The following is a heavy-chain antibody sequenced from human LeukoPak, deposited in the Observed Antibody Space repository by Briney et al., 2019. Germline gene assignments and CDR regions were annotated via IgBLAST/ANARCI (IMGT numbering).Heavy chain of an antibody. D-gene: IGHD5-24*01. CDR2: IIPIFGTA. J-gene: IGHJ4*02. CDR1: GGTFSSYA. V-gene: IGHV1-69*05. CDR3: ARASEMATIFDY. Sequence: ASVKVSCKASGGTFSSYAISWVRQAPGQGLEWMGGIIPIFGTANYAQKFQGRVTITTDESTSTAYMELSSLRSEDTAVYYCARASEMATIFDYWGQGTLDTVSS.